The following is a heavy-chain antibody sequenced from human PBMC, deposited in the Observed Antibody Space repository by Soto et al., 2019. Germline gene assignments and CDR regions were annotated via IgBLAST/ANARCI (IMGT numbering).Heavy chain of an antibody. Sequence: EVQLVESGGGLIQPGGSLRLSCAASGLTVSDKYMNWVRQAPGKGLEWVSVIYTSGTTYYADSVKGRFTISRDNFKNTLYLQMNSLRAEATAMYYCARDGFGRYDGSGSEAFDIWGQGTMVTVSS. J-gene: IGHJ3*02. CDR1: GLTVSDKY. CDR2: IYTSGTT. V-gene: IGHV3-53*01. D-gene: IGHD3-10*01. CDR3: ARDGFGRYDGSGSEAFDI.